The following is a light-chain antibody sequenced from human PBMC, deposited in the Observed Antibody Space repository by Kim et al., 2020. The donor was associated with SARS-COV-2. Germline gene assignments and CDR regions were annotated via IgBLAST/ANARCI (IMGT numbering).Light chain of an antibody. J-gene: IGKJ2*01. CDR2: EAS. CDR1: QGISSA. V-gene: IGKV1-13*02. Sequence: SGSLGDRATVPCRASQGISSALARYQQKPGKAPTLLMYEASSLESGVLFSFSGSGSGTDFTLTLGCLLPEDFATYSCQLYNIYPYSFGQGTRLEFK. CDR3: QLYNIYPYS.